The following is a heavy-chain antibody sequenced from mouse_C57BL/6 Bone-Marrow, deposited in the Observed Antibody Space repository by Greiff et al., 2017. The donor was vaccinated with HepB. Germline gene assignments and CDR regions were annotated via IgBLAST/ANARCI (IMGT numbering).Heavy chain of an antibody. Sequence: QVQLQQSGPELVKPGASVKISCKASGYAFSSSWMNWVKQRPGKGLEWIGRIYPGDGDTNYNGKFKGKATLTADKSSSTAYMQLSSLTSEGSAVYFCARCPIYYDYDGFAYWGQGTLVTVSA. CDR3: ARCPIYYDYDGFAY. D-gene: IGHD2-4*01. V-gene: IGHV1-82*01. CDR2: IYPGDGDT. CDR1: GYAFSSSW. J-gene: IGHJ3*01.